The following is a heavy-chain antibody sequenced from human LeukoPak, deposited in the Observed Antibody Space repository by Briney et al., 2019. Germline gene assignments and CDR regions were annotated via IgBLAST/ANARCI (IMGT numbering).Heavy chain of an antibody. CDR2: INPNSGGT. J-gene: IGHJ5*02. V-gene: IGHV1-2*02. CDR3: AREGITGTMVRGWFDP. D-gene: IGHD1/OR15-1a*01. CDR1: GYTFTGYY. Sequence: ASVKVSCKASGYTFTGYYMHWVRQAPGQGLEWMGWINPNSGGTNYAQKFQGRVTMTRDTSISTAYMELSRLRSDDTAVYYCAREGITGTMVRGWFDPWGQGTLVTVSS.